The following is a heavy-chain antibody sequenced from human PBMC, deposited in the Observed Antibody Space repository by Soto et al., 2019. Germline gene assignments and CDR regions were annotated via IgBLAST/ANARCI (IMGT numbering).Heavy chain of an antibody. CDR3: AHLPNYHHSDCSDP. Sequence: QITLKESGPSLVKPTQTLTLTCTFSGFSLTTRGVGVGWIRQPPGKALECLALIYWDDDKRYSPSLQSRLSLTDAPSKYQVVPTTTNVAPVAPAPNYCAHLPNYHHSDCSDPWGQGPLVSVSS. J-gene: IGHJ5*02. CDR2: IYWDDDK. V-gene: IGHV2-5*02. D-gene: IGHD2-15*01. CDR1: GFSLTTRGVG.